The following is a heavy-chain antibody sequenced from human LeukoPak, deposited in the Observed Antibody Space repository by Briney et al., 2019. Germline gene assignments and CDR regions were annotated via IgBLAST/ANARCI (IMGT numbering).Heavy chain of an antibody. CDR3: ARRELLSTPDAFDI. V-gene: IGHV4-59*08. CDR1: GGSISSYY. J-gene: IGHJ3*02. D-gene: IGHD3-10*01. CDR2: IFYSGST. Sequence: SETLSLTCTVSGGSISSYYWSWIRQPPGRGLEWIGYIFYSGSTNYNPSLKSRVTISVDTSKNQFSLKVSSVTAADTAVYYCARRELLSTPDAFDIWGQGTMVTVSS.